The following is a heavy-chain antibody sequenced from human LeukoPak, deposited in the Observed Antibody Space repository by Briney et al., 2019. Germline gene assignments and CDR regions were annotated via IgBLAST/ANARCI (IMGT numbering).Heavy chain of an antibody. Sequence: PGGSLRLSCTGSGFTFGDHTMNWVRQAPGKGLEWVGFIRTKPYGGTPEYAASVAGRFTISRDDSRALAYLQMNSLKIEDTAVYFCTRGRIGYCSGTSCYLDSWGQGTLVTVSS. J-gene: IGHJ4*02. D-gene: IGHD2-2*01. CDR2: IRTKPYGGTP. CDR1: GFTFGDHT. V-gene: IGHV3-49*04. CDR3: TRGRIGYCSGTSCYLDS.